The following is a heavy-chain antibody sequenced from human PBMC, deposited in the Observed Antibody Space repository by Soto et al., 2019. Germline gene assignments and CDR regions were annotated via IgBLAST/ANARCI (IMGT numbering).Heavy chain of an antibody. CDR2: IYWDDDK. J-gene: IGHJ5*02. CDR3: AHAHNTAMMLIWFDP. CDR1: GFSLSTSGVG. Sequence: QITLKESGPTLVKPTQTLTLTCTFSGFSLSTSGVGVGWIRQPPGKALEWLALIYWDDDKRYSPSLKSRLTITKDTSKNQVVLTMTTMDPVDTATYYCAHAHNTAMMLIWFDPWGQGTLVTVSS. V-gene: IGHV2-5*02. D-gene: IGHD5-18*01.